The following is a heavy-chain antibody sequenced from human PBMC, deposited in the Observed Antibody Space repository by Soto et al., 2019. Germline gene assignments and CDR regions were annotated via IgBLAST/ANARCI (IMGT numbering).Heavy chain of an antibody. CDR3: ARVYYDILTGYYYAMDV. CDR2: IYYSGST. CDR1: GGSISSSY. D-gene: IGHD3-9*01. Sequence: SETLSLTCTVSGGSISSSYWSWIRQPPGKGLEWIGYIYYSGSTNYNPSLKSRVTMSVDTSKKKFSMMLNSVTAADTAVYYCARVYYDILTGYYYAMDVWGQGTTVTVSS. J-gene: IGHJ6*02. V-gene: IGHV4-59*01.